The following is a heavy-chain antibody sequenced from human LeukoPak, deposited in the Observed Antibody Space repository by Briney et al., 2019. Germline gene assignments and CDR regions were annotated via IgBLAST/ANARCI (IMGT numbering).Heavy chain of an antibody. D-gene: IGHD6-13*01. Sequence: GGSLRLSCAASGFTFSSYSMNWVRQAPGKGLEWVSLIYSGGVTYYADSVKGRFTISRDNSKNTLYLQMNSLRAEDTAVYYCARAGGGDKQQLVWYFDLWGRGTLVTVSS. V-gene: IGHV3-53*01. CDR1: GFTFSSYS. CDR3: ARAGGGDKQQLVWYFDL. J-gene: IGHJ2*01. CDR2: IYSGGVT.